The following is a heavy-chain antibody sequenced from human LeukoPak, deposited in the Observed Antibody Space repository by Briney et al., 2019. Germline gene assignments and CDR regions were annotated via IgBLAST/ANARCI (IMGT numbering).Heavy chain of an antibody. J-gene: IGHJ3*02. CDR2: ISASGTT. V-gene: IGHV4-4*09. Sequence: SETLSLTCTVSGGSISGYYWSWIRQPPGEGLEWIGYISASGTTNYNPSLKSRVTMSVDTSKNQFSLKLSSVTAADTAVYYCARLPNDAFDIWGQGTMVTVSS. CDR1: GGSISGYY. CDR3: ARLPNDAFDI.